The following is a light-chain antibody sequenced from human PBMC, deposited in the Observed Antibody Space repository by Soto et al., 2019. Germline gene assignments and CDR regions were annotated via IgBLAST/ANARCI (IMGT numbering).Light chain of an antibody. CDR1: QTISSNY. V-gene: IGKV3-20*01. CDR2: GTS. Sequence: EIVLTQSPGTLSVSPGERATLSCRASQTISSNYLAWYQQKPGQAPSLLIYGTSSRATGIPDRFSGSGSGTDFTLTISRLEPEDSAIYYCQQYGSWTFGQGTKVESK. J-gene: IGKJ1*01. CDR3: QQYGSWT.